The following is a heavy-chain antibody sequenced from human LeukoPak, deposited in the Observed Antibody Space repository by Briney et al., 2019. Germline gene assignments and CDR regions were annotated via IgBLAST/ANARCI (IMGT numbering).Heavy chain of an antibody. J-gene: IGHJ6*03. CDR1: GGSISSYY. Sequence: PSESLSLTCTVSGGSISSYYWSWIRQPPGKGLEWIGYIYYSGSTNYNPSLKSRVTISVDTSKNQFSLKLTSVTAADTAVYYCARTTEGGYTYGYFYYYYMDVWGKGTTVTISS. V-gene: IGHV4-59*01. CDR2: IYYSGST. D-gene: IGHD5-18*01. CDR3: ARTTEGGYTYGYFYYYYMDV.